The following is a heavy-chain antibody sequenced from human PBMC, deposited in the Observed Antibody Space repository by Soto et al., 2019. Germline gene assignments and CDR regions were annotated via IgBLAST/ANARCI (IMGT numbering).Heavy chain of an antibody. CDR3: AATGGYYDSSGYYLQRTFDY. CDR1: GCNIGSGGYY. Sequence: PSETQSLTSTVSGCNIGSGGYYWSWIRQHPGKGLEWIGYIYYSGSTYYNPSLKSRVTISVDTPKNQFSLRLSSVTAADTAVYYCAATGGYYDSSGYYLQRTFDYWGQGTLVTVSS. D-gene: IGHD3-22*01. J-gene: IGHJ4*02. CDR2: IYYSGST. V-gene: IGHV4-31*03.